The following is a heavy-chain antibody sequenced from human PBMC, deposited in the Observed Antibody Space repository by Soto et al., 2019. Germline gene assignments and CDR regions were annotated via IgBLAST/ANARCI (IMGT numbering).Heavy chain of an antibody. CDR3: VKGQSSSWSQTGGMDV. J-gene: IGHJ6*02. Sequence: EVQLLESGGGLVQPGGSLRLSCAASGFTFSTYALSWARQAPGKGLEWVAGIDDGGVSTYYADSVKGRLTISRDNSKNTLYLQMGSLRAEDTAVYYCVKGQSSSWSQTGGMDVWGQGTTVTVSS. CDR1: GFTFSTYA. V-gene: IGHV3-23*01. CDR2: IDDGGVST. D-gene: IGHD6-6*01.